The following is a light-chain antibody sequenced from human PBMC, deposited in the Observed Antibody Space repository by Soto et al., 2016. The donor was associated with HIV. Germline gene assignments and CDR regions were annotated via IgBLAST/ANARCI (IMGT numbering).Light chain of an antibody. CDR2: GAS. Sequence: DIQMTQSPSSLSAFIGDRVTITCRASQSISRYLNWYQQKPGKAPQLLIFGASILQSGVPSRFSGSGSGTEFSLTIGSLQPEDFATYYCQQLNTYPPWTFGQGTQGGNQT. J-gene: IGKJ1*01. CDR1: QSISRY. V-gene: IGKV1-9*01. CDR3: QQLNTYPPWT.